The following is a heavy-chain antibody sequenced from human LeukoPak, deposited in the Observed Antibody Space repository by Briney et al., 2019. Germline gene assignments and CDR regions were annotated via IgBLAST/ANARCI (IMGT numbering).Heavy chain of an antibody. CDR2: ICGSGGST. V-gene: IGHV3-23*01. J-gene: IGHJ4*02. Sequence: PGGSLRRSCAASGVRFSTYGRHWVRQAPGKGLEWVSAICGSGGSTYYADSVKGRFSISRDNSKNTLYMQMNSLRAEDTAVYYCAKNMVGGVIMSSSFDYWGQGTLVTVSS. CDR1: GVRFSTYG. CDR3: AKNMVGGVIMSSSFDY. D-gene: IGHD3-10*01.